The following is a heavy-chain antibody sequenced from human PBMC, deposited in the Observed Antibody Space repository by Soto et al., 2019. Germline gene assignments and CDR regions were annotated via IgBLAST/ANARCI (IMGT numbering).Heavy chain of an antibody. V-gene: IGHV3-73*02. Sequence: EVQLVESGGGLVQPGGSLKVSCAASGFSISVSAMHWVRQASGKGLEWVGRIRTKDNAYATSYVASVKGSFTISRDDIKNTAYLQMNSVKTEDTGVYYCAKAVGSDYSYYYGMDVWGQGATVTVSS. CDR3: AKAVGSDYSYYYGMDV. D-gene: IGHD6-19*01. J-gene: IGHJ6*02. CDR2: IRTKDNAYAT. CDR1: GFSISVSA.